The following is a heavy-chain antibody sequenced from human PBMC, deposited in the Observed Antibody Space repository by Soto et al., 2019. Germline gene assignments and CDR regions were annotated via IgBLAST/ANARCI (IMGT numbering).Heavy chain of an antibody. D-gene: IGHD3-22*01. CDR3: ASSVYYYDSSGYFPDAFDI. V-gene: IGHV4-59*12. CDR2: IYYSGST. CDR1: GGSIRDYF. Sequence: SETLSLTCTVSGGSIRDYFWTWIRQPPGKGLEWIGYIYYSGSTYYNPSLKSRVTISVDTSKNQFSLKLSSVTAADTAVYYCASSVYYYDSSGYFPDAFDIWGQGTMVTVSS. J-gene: IGHJ3*02.